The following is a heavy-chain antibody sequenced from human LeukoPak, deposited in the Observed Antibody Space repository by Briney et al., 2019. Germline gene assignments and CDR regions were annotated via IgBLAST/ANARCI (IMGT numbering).Heavy chain of an antibody. CDR2: ISGNGNA. V-gene: IGHV3-23*01. D-gene: IGHD1-26*01. CDR1: GFTFSDYY. J-gene: IGHJ4*02. CDR3: AKRGAEVGTTVAPGDY. Sequence: GGSLRLSCGASGFTFSDYYMNWVRQAPGKGLEWVSAISGNGNAYYADSVKGRFTISRDNSKNTLYLQMNSLRAEDTAVYYCAKRGAEVGTTVAPGDYWGQGTLLTVSS.